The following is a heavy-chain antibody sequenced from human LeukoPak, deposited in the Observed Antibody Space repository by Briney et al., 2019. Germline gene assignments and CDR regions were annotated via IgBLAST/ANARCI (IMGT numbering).Heavy chain of an antibody. Sequence: GGSLRLSCAASGFTFDDYAMHWVRQAPGKGLEWVSGISWNSGSIGYADSVKGRFTISRDNAKNSLYLQMNSLRAEDTAVYYCARDLGQYYDTSDNWFDPWGQGTLVTVSS. V-gene: IGHV3-9*01. CDR1: GFTFDDYA. CDR2: ISWNSGSI. CDR3: ARDLGQYYDTSDNWFDP. D-gene: IGHD3-22*01. J-gene: IGHJ5*02.